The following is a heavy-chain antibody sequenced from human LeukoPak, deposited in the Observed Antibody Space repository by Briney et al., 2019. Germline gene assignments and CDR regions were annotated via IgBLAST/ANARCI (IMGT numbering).Heavy chain of an antibody. CDR1: GGFNTHYY. CDR2: FYHSAST. Sequence: SETLSLTCSVSGGFNTHYYWSWIRQPPGKGLEWIGYFYHSASTNYNPSLKSRVTISVDTSKNHFSLKPSSVTAADTAVYYCARGQWLPVFDFWGQGTLVTVSS. D-gene: IGHD3-22*01. J-gene: IGHJ4*02. V-gene: IGHV4-59*01. CDR3: ARGQWLPVFDF.